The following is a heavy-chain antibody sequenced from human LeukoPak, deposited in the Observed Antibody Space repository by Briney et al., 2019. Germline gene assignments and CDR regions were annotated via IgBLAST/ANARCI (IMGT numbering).Heavy chain of an antibody. D-gene: IGHD4-17*01. J-gene: IGHJ6*02. CDR1: GYTFTSYG. Sequence: ASVKVSCKASGYTFTSYGISWVRQAPGQGLEWMGWISAYNGNTNYAQKLQGRVTMTTDTSTSTAYMELRSQRSDDTAVYYCARDCYGVRYYYHGMDVWGQGTTVTVSS. CDR2: ISAYNGNT. CDR3: ARDCYGVRYYYHGMDV. V-gene: IGHV1-18*01.